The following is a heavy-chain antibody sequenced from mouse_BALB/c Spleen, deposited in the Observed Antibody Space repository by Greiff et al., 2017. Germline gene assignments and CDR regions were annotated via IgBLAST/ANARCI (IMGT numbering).Heavy chain of an antibody. J-gene: IGHJ4*01. CDR3: ARGNWDGVYYAMDY. D-gene: IGHD4-1*01. CDR2: INPSTGYT. CDR1: GYTFTSYW. Sequence: VQLQQSGAELAKPGASVKMSCKASGYTFTSYWMHWVKQRPGQGLEWIGYINPSTGYTEYNQKFKDKATLTADKSSSTAYMQLSSLTSEDSAVYYCARGNWDGVYYAMDYWGQGTSVTVSS. V-gene: IGHV1-7*01.